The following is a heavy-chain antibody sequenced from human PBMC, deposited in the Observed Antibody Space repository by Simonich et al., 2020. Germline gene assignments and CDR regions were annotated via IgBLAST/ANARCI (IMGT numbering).Heavy chain of an antibody. CDR1: GGSISSYY. J-gene: IGHJ6*03. CDR3: ARARTGDYYYYMDV. D-gene: IGHD7-27*01. V-gene: IGHV4-59*12. CDR2: IYYSGST. Sequence: QVQLQESGPGLVKPSETLSLTCTVSGGSISSYYWSWIRQTPGKGLEWLGDIYYSGSTNYNPSLKSRVTISVDTSKTQFSLKLSSVTAADTAVYYCARARTGDYYYYMDVWGKGTTVTVSS.